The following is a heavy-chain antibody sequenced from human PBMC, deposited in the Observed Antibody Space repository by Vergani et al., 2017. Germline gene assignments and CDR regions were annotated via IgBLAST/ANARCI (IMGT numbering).Heavy chain of an antibody. CDR3: ARVRITMVRGVKRQNWFDP. Sequence: QVQLPQWGAGLLKPSETLSLTCAVYGGSFSGYYWSWIRQPPGKGLEWMGEINHSGSTNYNPSLKSRVTISVDTSKNQFSLKLSSVTAADTAVYYCARVRITMVRGVKRQNWFDPWGQGTLVTVSS. J-gene: IGHJ5*02. D-gene: IGHD3-10*01. V-gene: IGHV4-34*01. CDR1: GGSFSGYY. CDR2: INHSGST.